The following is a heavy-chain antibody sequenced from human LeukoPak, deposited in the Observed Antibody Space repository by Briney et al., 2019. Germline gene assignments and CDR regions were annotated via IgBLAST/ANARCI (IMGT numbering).Heavy chain of an antibody. Sequence: ASVKVSCKTSGYTFTTYSMHWVRQAPGQGLEWMGIINPNSDSTTYAQKFQGRVTMTRDTSTSTVYMELSSLRSDDTAVYFCAREDYDSGGYYYLNWFDPWGQGTLVTVSS. CDR2: INPNSDST. CDR3: AREDYDSGGYYYLNWFDP. D-gene: IGHD3-22*01. V-gene: IGHV1-46*01. CDR1: GYTFTTYS. J-gene: IGHJ5*02.